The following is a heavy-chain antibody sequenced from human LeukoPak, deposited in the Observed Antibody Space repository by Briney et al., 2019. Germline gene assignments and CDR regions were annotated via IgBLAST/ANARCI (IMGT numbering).Heavy chain of an antibody. CDR1: GFTFSSYW. Sequence: SGGSLRLSCAASGFTFSSYWMSWVRQAPGKGLEWVSSISSLSSYIYYADSVKGRFTISRDNAKNSLYLQMNSLRAEDTAVYYCARELVVAHGGFDIWGQGTMVTVSS. J-gene: IGHJ3*02. V-gene: IGHV3-21*01. D-gene: IGHD3-22*01. CDR2: ISSLSSYI. CDR3: ARELVVAHGGFDI.